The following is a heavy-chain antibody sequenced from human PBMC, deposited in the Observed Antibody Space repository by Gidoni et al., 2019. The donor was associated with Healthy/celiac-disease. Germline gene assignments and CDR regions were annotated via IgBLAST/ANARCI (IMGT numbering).Heavy chain of an antibody. CDR1: GCTCDDYG. CDR3: ANDGYYYATSCYYYPADFYYYIDV. CDR2: ISWNSGSI. V-gene: IGHV3-9*01. Sequence: GESGGGLVQPGRSVRLSCAAAGCTCDDYGMRGVRQAPGKGLEWVSGISWNSGSIGYPDSVKGRVTISRYNAKNSLYLQITSLSAEDTALYYCANDGYYYATSCYYYPADFYYYIDVWGKGTPVTVSS. D-gene: IGHD3-22*01. J-gene: IGHJ6*03.